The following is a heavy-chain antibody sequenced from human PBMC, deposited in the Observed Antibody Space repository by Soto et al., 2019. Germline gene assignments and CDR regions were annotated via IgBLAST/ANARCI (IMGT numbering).Heavy chain of an antibody. CDR1: GYSISSGYY. CDR3: AREDGYCRSTSCHSYYFYYGMDV. J-gene: IGHJ6*02. D-gene: IGHD2-2*01. V-gene: IGHV4-38-2*02. Sequence: SETLSLTCAVSGYSISSGYYWGWIRQPPGKGLEWIGSIYHSGSTYYNPSLKSRVTISVDTSKNQFSLKLSSVTAADTAVYYCAREDGYCRSTSCHSYYFYYGMDVWGQGTTVTVSS. CDR2: IYHSGST.